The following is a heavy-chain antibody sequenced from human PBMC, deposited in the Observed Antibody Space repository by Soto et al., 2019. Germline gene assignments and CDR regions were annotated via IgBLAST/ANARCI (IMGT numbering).Heavy chain of an antibody. CDR2: ISDSGGRT. CDR3: TKGGVRFLEWLGDV. D-gene: IGHD3-3*01. CDR1: GFSFITYA. J-gene: IGHJ6*02. Sequence: DVQLLESGGGLVQPGKSLRLSCAASGFSFITYAMSWVRQVPGKRLEWVSSISDSGGRTYYAESVEGRFTISRDDSTSTLFLQMNSLRAEDTAIYYCTKGGVRFLEWLGDVWGQGATVTVCS. V-gene: IGHV3-23*01.